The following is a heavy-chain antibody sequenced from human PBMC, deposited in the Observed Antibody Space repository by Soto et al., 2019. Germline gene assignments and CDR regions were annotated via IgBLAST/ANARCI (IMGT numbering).Heavy chain of an antibody. CDR3: ARDVSGFHWYFDL. CDR2: TYYRSKWYN. V-gene: IGHV6-1*01. D-gene: IGHD6-19*01. CDR1: GDSVSSTSAT. Sequence: QVQLQQSGPGLVKPSQTLSLVCSISGDSVSSTSATWSWIRQSPSRVLEWLGRTYYRSKWYNDYAGSVKSRIALTTDTSKNQLSLHLSSVTPEDTSLYFCARDVSGFHWYFDLWGRGTLVTVSS. J-gene: IGHJ2*01.